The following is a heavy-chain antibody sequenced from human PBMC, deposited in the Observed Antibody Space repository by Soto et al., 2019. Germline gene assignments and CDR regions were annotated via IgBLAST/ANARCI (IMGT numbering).Heavy chain of an antibody. CDR1: GGSFSGYY. CDR2: INHSGST. Sequence: SETLSLTCAVYGGSFSGYYWSWIRQPPGKGLEWIGEINHSGSTNYNPSLKSRVTISVDTSKNQFSLKLSSVTAADTAVYYCARNYGHYDYRGQGTLVTVSS. CDR3: ARNYGHYDY. D-gene: IGHD4-17*01. V-gene: IGHV4-34*01. J-gene: IGHJ4*02.